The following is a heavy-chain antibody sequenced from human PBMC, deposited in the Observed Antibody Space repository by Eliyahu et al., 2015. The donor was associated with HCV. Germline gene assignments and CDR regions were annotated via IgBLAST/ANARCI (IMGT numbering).Heavy chain of an antibody. CDR1: GFPFXSYG. CDR3: AKDLVQLWWYDAFDI. D-gene: IGHD5-18*01. Sequence: QVQLVESGGGVVQPGRSLRLSCAAXGFPFXSYGMPWVRQAPGKGLEWVAVISYDGSNKYYADSVKGRFTISRDNSKNTLYLQMNSLRAEDTAVYYCAKDLVQLWWYDAFDIWGQGTMVTVSS. V-gene: IGHV3-30*18. CDR2: ISYDGSNK. J-gene: IGHJ3*02.